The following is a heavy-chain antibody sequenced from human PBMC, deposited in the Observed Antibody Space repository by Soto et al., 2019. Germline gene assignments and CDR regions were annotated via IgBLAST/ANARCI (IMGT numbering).Heavy chain of an antibody. Sequence: ASVKVSCKASGYTFTGHYMHWVRQAPGQGLEWVGEISPKSGDTRYAQKFQGRVTMTKDTSITTVYMELSNLSPDDTAVYYCGRGRSGELVVFYWGQGTLVTVSS. CDR1: GYTFTGHY. D-gene: IGHD1-7*01. J-gene: IGHJ4*02. CDR3: GRGRSGELVVFY. V-gene: IGHV1-2*02. CDR2: ISPKSGDT.